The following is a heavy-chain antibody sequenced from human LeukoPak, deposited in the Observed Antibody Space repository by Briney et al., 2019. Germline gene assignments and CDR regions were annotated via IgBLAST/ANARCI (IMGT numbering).Heavy chain of an antibody. D-gene: IGHD4-17*01. CDR2: IYHSGST. V-gene: IGHV4-4*02. J-gene: IGHJ4*02. CDR1: GGSISSSNW. Sequence: PSGTLSLTCAVSGGSISSSNWWSWVRQPPGKGLEWIGEIYHSGSTNYNPSLKSRVTISVDKSKNQFSLKLSSVTAADTAVYYCARDMYGDFMTIDYWGQGTLVTVSS. CDR3: ARDMYGDFMTIDY.